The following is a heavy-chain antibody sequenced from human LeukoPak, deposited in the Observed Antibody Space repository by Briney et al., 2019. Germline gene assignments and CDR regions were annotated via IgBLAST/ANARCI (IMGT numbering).Heavy chain of an antibody. CDR1: GFTFSSYE. CDR2: ISDSASTI. CDR3: ARENQGFDY. Sequence: GGSLRLSCAASGFTFSSYEMNWVRQAPGKGLEWISYISDSASTIFYADSVKGRFTISRDNGKNSLYLQMNSLRAEDTAVYYCARENQGFDYWGQGTLVTVSS. V-gene: IGHV3-48*03. J-gene: IGHJ4*02. D-gene: IGHD1-14*01.